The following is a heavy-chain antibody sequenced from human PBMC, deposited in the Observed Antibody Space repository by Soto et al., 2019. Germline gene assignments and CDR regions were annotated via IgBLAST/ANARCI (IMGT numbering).Heavy chain of an antibody. CDR2: ISGSGGST. J-gene: IGHJ4*02. CDR3: AKGPAMAFFDY. V-gene: IGHV3-23*01. CDR1: GFTFSSYA. Sequence: EVQLLESGGGLVQPGGSLRLSCAASGFTFSSYAMSWVRQAPGKGLEWVSAISGSGGSTYYADSVKGRFTISRDNSKNTVYMQMNSLRGEDTAVYYCAKGPAMAFFDYWGQGTLVTVSS. D-gene: IGHD5-18*01.